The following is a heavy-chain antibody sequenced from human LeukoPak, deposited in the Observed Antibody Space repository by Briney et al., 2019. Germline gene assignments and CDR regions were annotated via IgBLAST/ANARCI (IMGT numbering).Heavy chain of an antibody. J-gene: IGHJ4*02. Sequence: SETLSLTCAVYGGSFSGYYWSWIRQPPGKGLEWIGEINHSGSTNYNPSLKSRVTISVDTSKNQFSLKLSSVTAADTAVYYCARLRGSPEVYFDYWGQGTLVTVSS. D-gene: IGHD6-13*01. CDR2: INHSGST. CDR1: GGSFSGYY. CDR3: ARLRGSPEVYFDY. V-gene: IGHV4-34*01.